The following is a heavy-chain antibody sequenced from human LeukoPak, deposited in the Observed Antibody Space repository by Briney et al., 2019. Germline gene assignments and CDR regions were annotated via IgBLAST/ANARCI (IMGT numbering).Heavy chain of an antibody. J-gene: IGHJ4*02. CDR1: GGSISSCY. CDR2: IDNGGSP. Sequence: SETLSLTCTISGGSISSCYWSWIRQPPGKKLEWIGYIDNGGSPKYNPSLKSRVTISVVTSKNQFSLKLSSVTAADTAVYYCARDLGRVANDYYFDYWGQGTLVTVSS. CDR3: ARDLGRVANDYYFDY. D-gene: IGHD4/OR15-4a*01. V-gene: IGHV4-59*01.